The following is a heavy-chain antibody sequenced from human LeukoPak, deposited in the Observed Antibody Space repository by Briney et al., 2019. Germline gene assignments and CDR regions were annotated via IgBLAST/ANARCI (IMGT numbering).Heavy chain of an antibody. J-gene: IGHJ4*02. D-gene: IGHD6-19*01. Sequence: PSETLSLTCAVYGGSFSGYYWSWIRQPPGKGLEWIGYIYYSGSTIYNPSLKSRVTISVDTSKNQFSLRLSSVTAADTAVYYCARGQWLVDYWGQGTLVTVSS. CDR3: ARGQWLVDY. V-gene: IGHV4-59*01. CDR1: GGSFSGYY. CDR2: IYYSGST.